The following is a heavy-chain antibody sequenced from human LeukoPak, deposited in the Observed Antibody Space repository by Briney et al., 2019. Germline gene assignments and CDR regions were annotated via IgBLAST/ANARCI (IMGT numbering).Heavy chain of an antibody. CDR3: TRVILEWLLAASD. D-gene: IGHD3-3*01. CDR2: IRSKAYGGTT. CDR1: GFTFGDYA. V-gene: IGHV3-49*03. Sequence: GGSLRLSCTASGFTFGDYAMSWFRQAPGKGLEWAGFIRSKAYGGTTEYAASVKGRFTISRDDSKSIAYLQMNSLKTEDTAVYYCTRVILEWLLAASDWGQGTMVTVSS. J-gene: IGHJ3*01.